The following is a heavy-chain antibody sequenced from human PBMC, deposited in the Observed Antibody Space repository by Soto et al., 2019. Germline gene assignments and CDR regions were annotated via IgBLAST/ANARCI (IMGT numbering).Heavy chain of an antibody. J-gene: IGHJ4*02. CDR1: GGSFSGYY. V-gene: IGHV4-34*01. Sequence: QVQLQQWGAGLLKPSETLSLTCAVYGGSFSGYYWGWVRQPPGKGLEWIGEIHHSGSSNYKPSLKSRVDMSVDTSRKQFSLKLRSVTAADTALYFCVRGGTGYDAEWVYDSWGQGTLVTVSS. D-gene: IGHD5-12*01. CDR3: VRGGTGYDAEWVYDS. CDR2: IHHSGSS.